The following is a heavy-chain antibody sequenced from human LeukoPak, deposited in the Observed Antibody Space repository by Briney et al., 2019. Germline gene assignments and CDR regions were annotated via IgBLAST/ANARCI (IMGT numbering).Heavy chain of an antibody. CDR2: IYYSGST. CDR1: GDSISSGGSY. Sequence: PSETLSLTCPVSGDSISSGGSYWSWIRHPPGTGLEWIGYIYYSGSTYYNPSLKSRGTITVETSKNQFSLTLSSVTATDTAVYYCWAHGSGRQYYYGMDVWGKGTTVTVSS. V-gene: IGHV4-30-4*01. CDR3: WAHGSGRQYYYGMDV. D-gene: IGHD3-10*01. J-gene: IGHJ6*04.